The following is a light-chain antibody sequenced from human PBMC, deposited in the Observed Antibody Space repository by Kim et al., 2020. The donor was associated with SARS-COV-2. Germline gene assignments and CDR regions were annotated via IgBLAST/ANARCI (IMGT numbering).Light chain of an antibody. CDR2: RAS. CDR1: NIGSKN. V-gene: IGLV3-9*01. J-gene: IGLJ2*01. CDR3: QVWDSSTVV. Sequence: SVALGQTARITCGGNNIGSKNVHWYQQKPGQAPVLVIYRASNRPSGIPERFSGSNSGNTATLTISRAQAGDEADYYCQVWDSSTVVFGGGTQLTVL.